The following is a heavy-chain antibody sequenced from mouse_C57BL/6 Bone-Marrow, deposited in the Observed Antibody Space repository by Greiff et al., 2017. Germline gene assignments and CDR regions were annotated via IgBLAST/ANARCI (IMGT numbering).Heavy chain of an antibody. V-gene: IGHV14-4*01. CDR1: GFNIKDDY. CDR3: TRPVVADAMDY. CDR2: IDPENGDT. Sequence: VQLQQSGAELVRPGASVKLSCTASGFNIKDDYMHWVKQRPEQGLEWIGWIDPENGDTEYASKFQGKATITADTSSNTAYLQLSSLTSEDTAVYYCTRPVVADAMDYWGQGTSVTVSS. D-gene: IGHD1-1*01. J-gene: IGHJ4*01.